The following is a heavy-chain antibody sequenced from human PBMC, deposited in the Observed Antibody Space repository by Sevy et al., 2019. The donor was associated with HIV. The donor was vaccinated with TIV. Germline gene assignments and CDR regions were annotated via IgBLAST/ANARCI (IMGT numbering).Heavy chain of an antibody. CDR3: ARESLSYDFWSGYYTYYYYYGMHV. Sequence: GGSLRLSCAASGFTFSSYWMSWVRQAPGKGLEWVANIKQDGSEKYYVDSVKGRFTISRDNAKNSLYLQMNSLRAEDTAVYYCARESLSYDFWSGYYTYYYYYGMHVWGQGTTVTVSS. D-gene: IGHD3-3*01. CDR1: GFTFSSYW. CDR2: IKQDGSEK. V-gene: IGHV3-7*01. J-gene: IGHJ6*02.